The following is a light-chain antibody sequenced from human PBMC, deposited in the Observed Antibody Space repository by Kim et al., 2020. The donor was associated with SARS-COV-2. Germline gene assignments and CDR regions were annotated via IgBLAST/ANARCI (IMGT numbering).Light chain of an antibody. CDR2: GAS. V-gene: IGKV3-20*01. Sequence: PGERATLSCRASQSVSSSYLAWYQQRPGQAPRLLIYGASSRATGIPDRFSGSGSGTDFTLSISRLEPEDFAVYYCQQYGSSPLTFGGGTKV. J-gene: IGKJ4*01. CDR1: QSVSSSY. CDR3: QQYGSSPLT.